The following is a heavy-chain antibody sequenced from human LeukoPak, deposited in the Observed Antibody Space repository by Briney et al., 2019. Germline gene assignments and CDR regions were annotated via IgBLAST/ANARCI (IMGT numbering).Heavy chain of an antibody. Sequence: GGSLRHSCAASGFTFSSYAMHWVRQAPGKGLEWVAVISYDGSNKYYADSVKGRFTISRDNSKNTLYLQMNSLRAEDTAVYYCAREMGMSLYPYFFDYWGQGTLVTVSS. CDR2: ISYDGSNK. V-gene: IGHV3-30*04. CDR3: AREMGMSLYPYFFDY. CDR1: GFTFSSYA. J-gene: IGHJ4*02. D-gene: IGHD2-2*02.